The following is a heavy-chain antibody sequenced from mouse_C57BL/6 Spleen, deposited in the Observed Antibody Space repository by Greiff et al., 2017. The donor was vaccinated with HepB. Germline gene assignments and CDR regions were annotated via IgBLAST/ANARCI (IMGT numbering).Heavy chain of an antibody. J-gene: IGHJ4*01. Sequence: QVQLQQSGPELVKPGASVKISCKASGYAFSSSWMNWVKQRPGKGLEWIGRIYPGDGDTNYNGKFKGKATLTADKSSSTAYMQLSSLTSEDSAVYFCARFEYSYYHGSSYDAMDYWGQGTSVTVSS. D-gene: IGHD1-1*01. V-gene: IGHV1-82*01. CDR3: ARFEYSYYHGSSYDAMDY. CDR2: IYPGDGDT. CDR1: GYAFSSSW.